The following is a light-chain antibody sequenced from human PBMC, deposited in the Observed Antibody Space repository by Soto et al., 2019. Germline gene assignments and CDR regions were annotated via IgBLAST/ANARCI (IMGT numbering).Light chain of an antibody. CDR3: QQYGYSPIT. CDR1: QSVSSTY. Sequence: IVLTQSPGTLSLSPWERATLSCRASQSVSSTYLGWYQQKPGQAPRLLIYGASSRATGIADRFSGSGSGTDFTLTISRLEPEDFALYYCQQYGYSPITFGQGTRLEIK. CDR2: GAS. V-gene: IGKV3-20*01. J-gene: IGKJ5*01.